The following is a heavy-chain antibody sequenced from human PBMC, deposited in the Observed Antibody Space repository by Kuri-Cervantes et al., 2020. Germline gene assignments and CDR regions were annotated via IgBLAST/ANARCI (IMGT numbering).Heavy chain of an antibody. J-gene: IGHJ4*02. CDR3: ARDGRSGSYPRGFFDC. D-gene: IGHD1-26*01. CDR2: ISYDGSSK. CDR1: GFTFGSFA. Sequence: GESLKISCAASGFTFGSFAMHWVRQAPGKGLEWVAVISYDGSSKCDADSVKGRFTISRDNSKNTLYLQMNSLRAEDTAVYYCARDGRSGSYPRGFFDCWGQGTLVTVSS. V-gene: IGHV3-30-3*01.